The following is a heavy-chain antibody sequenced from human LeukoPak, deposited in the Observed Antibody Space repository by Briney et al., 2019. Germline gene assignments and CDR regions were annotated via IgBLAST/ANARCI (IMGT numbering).Heavy chain of an antibody. J-gene: IGHJ4*02. V-gene: IGHV4-34*01. CDR3: ARASSGWYRRRFDY. Sequence: PSETLSLTCAVYGGSFSGYYWSWIRQPPGKGLEWIGEINHSGGTNYNPSLKSRVTISVDTSKNQFSLKLSSVTAADTAVYYCARASSGWYRRRFDYWGQGTLVTVSS. D-gene: IGHD6-19*01. CDR1: GGSFSGYY. CDR2: INHSGGT.